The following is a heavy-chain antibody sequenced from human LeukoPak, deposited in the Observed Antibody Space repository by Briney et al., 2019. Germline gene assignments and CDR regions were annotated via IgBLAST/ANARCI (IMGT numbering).Heavy chain of an antibody. V-gene: IGHV1-2*02. CDR1: GDTFTGYY. D-gene: IGHD6-13*01. J-gene: IGHJ6*04. CDR3: ASSWQQPGMMDV. CDR2: INPNSGGT. Sequence: ASLKVSCKASGDTFTGYYMHCVRQAPGQGLEWMGWINPNSGGTNYAQKFQGRVTMTRDTSIRTAYMELSRLRSDDTAVYYCASSWQQPGMMDVWGKGTTVTVSS.